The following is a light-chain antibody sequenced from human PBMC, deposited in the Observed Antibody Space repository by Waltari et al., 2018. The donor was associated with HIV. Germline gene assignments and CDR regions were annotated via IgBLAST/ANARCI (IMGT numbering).Light chain of an antibody. CDR2: DVN. V-gene: IGLV2-11*01. Sequence: QSALTQPHSVSGSPGQSLTISCTGTSSYVDTFVSWYQQHPGQAPKVSIYDVNKRPSGVPDRFPGSKSGNTAFLTISGLQAEDEADYHCCSHAGNFIFAFGSGTKVTVL. CDR3: CSHAGNFIFA. CDR1: SSYVDTF. J-gene: IGLJ1*01.